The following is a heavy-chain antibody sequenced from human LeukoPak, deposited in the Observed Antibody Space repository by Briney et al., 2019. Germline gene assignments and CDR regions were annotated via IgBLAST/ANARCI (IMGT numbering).Heavy chain of an antibody. CDR2: IHFSGST. V-gene: IGHV4-59*01. J-gene: IGHJ4*02. D-gene: IGHD3-10*01. CDR1: GASISGYY. Sequence: SETLSLTCTVSGASISGYYWSWIRQPPGKGMECFGYIHFSGSTYYNPSLKSRVTISVDTSKNQFSLKVSSVTATDTALYYCARVLKAGNSGYYSDYWGLGTLVTVSS. CDR3: ARVLKAGNSGYYSDY.